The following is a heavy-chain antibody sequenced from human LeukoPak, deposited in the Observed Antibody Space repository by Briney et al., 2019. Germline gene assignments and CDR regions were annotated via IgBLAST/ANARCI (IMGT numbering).Heavy chain of an antibody. J-gene: IGHJ4*02. CDR2: IGIDSGNT. CDR3: ARDHNYAFDN. CDR1: XXXFIXYS. V-gene: IGHV3-48*01. D-gene: IGHD1-1*01. Sequence: GGXXXLSCXXSXXXFIXYSXXWVRQVPGKGLEWISYIGIDSGNTKYADSVRGRFTISADKAKNSLYLQMNSLRVEDTAVYYCARDHNYAFDNWGQGTLVSVAS.